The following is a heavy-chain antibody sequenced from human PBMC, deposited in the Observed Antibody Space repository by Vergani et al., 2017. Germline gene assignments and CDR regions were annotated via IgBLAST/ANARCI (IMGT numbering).Heavy chain of an antibody. J-gene: IGHJ5*02. CDR3: ARAPQGDFWSGYYQDWFDP. CDR2: IYYSGST. Sequence: QVQLQESGPGLVKPSQTLSLTCTVSGGSISSGGYYWSWIRQHXGKGLEWIGYIYYSGSTYYNPSLKRRVTISVDTSKNQFSLKLSSVTAADTAVYYCARAPQGDFWSGYYQDWFDPWGQGTLVTVSS. CDR1: GGSISSGGYY. D-gene: IGHD3-3*01. V-gene: IGHV4-31*03.